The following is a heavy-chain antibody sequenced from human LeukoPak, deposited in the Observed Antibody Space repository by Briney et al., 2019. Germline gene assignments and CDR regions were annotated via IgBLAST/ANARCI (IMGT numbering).Heavy chain of an antibody. V-gene: IGHV4-59*08. CDR3: ARSENSSYVSYNWFDP. J-gene: IGHJ5*02. CDR1: GGSISSYY. CDR2: IYYSGST. D-gene: IGHD6-6*01. Sequence: SETLSLTCTVSGGSISSYYWSWIRQPPGKGLEWIGYIYYSGSTNYNPSLKSRVTISVDTSKNQFSLKLGSVTAADTAVYYCARSENSSYVSYNWFDPWGQGTLVTVSS.